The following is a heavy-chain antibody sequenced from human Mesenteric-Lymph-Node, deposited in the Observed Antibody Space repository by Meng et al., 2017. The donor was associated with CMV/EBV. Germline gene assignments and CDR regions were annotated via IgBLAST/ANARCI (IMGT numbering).Heavy chain of an antibody. CDR3: AKDGNSQGYYYYHGMDV. Sequence: GGPLRLSCAASGFTFDDYAMHWVRQTPGKGLEWVSGISWNSDSIDYADSVKGRFIISRDNAKNSLYLQMNSLRTEDTALYFCAKDGNSQGYYYYHGMDVWGQGITVTVSS. D-gene: IGHD1-1*01. CDR2: ISWNSDSI. CDR1: GFTFDDYA. J-gene: IGHJ6*01. V-gene: IGHV3-9*01.